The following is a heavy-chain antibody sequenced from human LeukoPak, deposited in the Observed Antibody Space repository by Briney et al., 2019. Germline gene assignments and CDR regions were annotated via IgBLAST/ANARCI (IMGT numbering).Heavy chain of an antibody. CDR3: ARGYYYYYGMDV. Sequence: SEPLSLPCTLSGGSHCRVDYWCRSGRQPPARGLQWIGYIYYSGSPYYNPSLKSRVTISVDTSKNQFSLKLSYVTAADTAVYYCARGYYYYYGMDVWGQGTTVTVSS. V-gene: IGHV4-30-4*01. CDR2: IYYSGSP. J-gene: IGHJ6*02. CDR1: GGSHCRVDYW.